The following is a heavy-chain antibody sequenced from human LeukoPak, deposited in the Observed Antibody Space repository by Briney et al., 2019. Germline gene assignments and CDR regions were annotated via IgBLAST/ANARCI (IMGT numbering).Heavy chain of an antibody. V-gene: IGHV1-46*01. J-gene: IGHJ4*02. Sequence: GASVKVSCKTSRYTFTSYFMHWVRQAPGQGLEWMGVINPSGGSTSYAQKFQGRVTMTEDTSTDTAYMELSSLRSEDTAVYYCATRIGYSSGWYEPFDYWGQGTLVTVSS. CDR2: INPSGGST. CDR3: ATRIGYSSGWYEPFDY. D-gene: IGHD6-19*01. CDR1: RYTFTSYF.